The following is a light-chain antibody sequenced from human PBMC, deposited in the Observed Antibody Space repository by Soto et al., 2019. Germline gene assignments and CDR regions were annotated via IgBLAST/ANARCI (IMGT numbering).Light chain of an antibody. Sequence: EIVMTQSPVTLSVSPGERATLSCRASQDVKTNLAWYQQKPGQAPRLLIYDASNRATGIPARFSGSGSGTDFTLTISSLEPEDFAVYYCQQRSDWLLTFGGGTKVEIK. J-gene: IGKJ4*01. CDR2: DAS. CDR1: QDVKTN. V-gene: IGKV3D-11*01. CDR3: QQRSDWLLT.